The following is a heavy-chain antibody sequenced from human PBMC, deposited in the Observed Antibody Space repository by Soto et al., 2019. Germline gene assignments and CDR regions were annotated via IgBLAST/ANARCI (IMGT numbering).Heavy chain of an antibody. V-gene: IGHV4-39*01. CDR3: AKDASCYSCGA. J-gene: IGHJ4*02. CDR1: GGSISSSNFY. CDR2: IRYGGST. Sequence: QLQLQESGPGLVKPSETLSLTCAVSGGSISSSNFYWGWFRQPPGKGLVWIGSIRYGGSTYYSPSLDSRVTISVDTSKNQFSLNVSSVTDADTAVYYCAKDASCYSCGAWGQGALVTVSS. D-gene: IGHD2-15*01.